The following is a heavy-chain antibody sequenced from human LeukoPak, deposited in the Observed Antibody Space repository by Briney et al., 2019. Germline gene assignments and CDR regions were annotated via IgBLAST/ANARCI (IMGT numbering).Heavy chain of an antibody. V-gene: IGHV1-24*01. J-gene: IGHJ4*02. CDR2: FDPEDGET. CDR3: ATLGWYGDYGPY. CDR1: GYTFTSYG. Sequence: ASVKVSCKASGYTFTSYGISWVRQAPGKGLEWMGGFDPEDGETIYAQKFQGRVTMTEDTSTDTAYMELSSLRSEDTAVYYCATLGWYGDYGPYWGQGTLVTVSS. D-gene: IGHD4-17*01.